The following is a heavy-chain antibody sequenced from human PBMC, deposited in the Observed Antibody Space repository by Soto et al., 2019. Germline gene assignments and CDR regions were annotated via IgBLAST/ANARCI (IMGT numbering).Heavy chain of an antibody. CDR1: GYTCTDHY. CDR3: ARADYRASYCIDS. Sequence: ASVKVSGKASGYTCTDHYISWVRPAPVQGLEWLGWVNPDNGGTNYAQNFQGWVSMTRDTSISTVYMELSGLKSDDTAVYDGARADYRASYCIDSWGQGTLVTVSS. CDR2: VNPDNGGT. D-gene: IGHD3-10*01. J-gene: IGHJ4*02. V-gene: IGHV1-2*04.